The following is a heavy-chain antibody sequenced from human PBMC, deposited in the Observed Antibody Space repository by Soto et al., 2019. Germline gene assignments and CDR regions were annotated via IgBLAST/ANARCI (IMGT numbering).Heavy chain of an antibody. CDR3: ARGVPSTSVLYFDY. J-gene: IGHJ4*02. V-gene: IGHV4-34*01. Sequence: ASETLSLTCAVYGGSFSGYYWSWIRQPPGKGLEWIGEINHSGSTNYNPSLKSRVTISVDTSKNQFSLKLSSVTAADTAVYYCARGVPSTSVLYFDYWGQGTPVTVSS. CDR2: INHSGST. D-gene: IGHD2-2*01. CDR1: GGSFSGYY.